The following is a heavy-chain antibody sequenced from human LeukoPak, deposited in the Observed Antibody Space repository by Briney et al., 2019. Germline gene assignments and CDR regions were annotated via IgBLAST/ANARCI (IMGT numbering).Heavy chain of an antibody. CDR3: ARDHNFVADY. V-gene: IGHV1-69*06. J-gene: IGHJ4*02. D-gene: IGHD1-20*01. CDR2: IIPIFGTA. Sequence: ASVKVSCKASGGTFSSYAISWVRQAPGQGLEWMGGIIPIFGTANYAQKLQGRVTMTADTSTSTAYMELRSLRSDDTAVFYCARDHNFVADYWGQGTLVTVSS. CDR1: GGTFSSYA.